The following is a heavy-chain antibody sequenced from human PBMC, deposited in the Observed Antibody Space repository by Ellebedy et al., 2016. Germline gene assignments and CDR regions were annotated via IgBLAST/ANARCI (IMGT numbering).Heavy chain of an antibody. D-gene: IGHD3-22*01. V-gene: IGHV1-46*04. J-gene: IGHJ3*02. Sequence: ASVKVSCKASGYTFTSYYIHWVRQAPGQGLEWMGIINPSGGSTSYAQRLQGRVTMTRDTSTSTVYMELSSLRSEDTAVYYCATGIYEDGVVIITRFDAFDIWGQGTMVTVSS. CDR1: GYTFTSYY. CDR2: INPSGGST. CDR3: ATGIYEDGVVIITRFDAFDI.